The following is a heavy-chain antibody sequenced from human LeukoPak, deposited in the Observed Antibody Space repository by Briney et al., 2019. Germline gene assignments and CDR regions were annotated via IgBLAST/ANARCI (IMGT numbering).Heavy chain of an antibody. D-gene: IGHD3-10*01. CDR2: ISYDGSNK. J-gene: IGHJ4*02. V-gene: IGHV3-30*12. CDR1: GFTFSSYG. CDR3: ARESGRSADC. Sequence: PGGSLRLSCAASGFTFSSYGMHWVRQAPGKGLEWVAVISYDGSNKYYADSVKGRFTISRDNAKKSLYLQMNSLRVEDTAVYYCARESGRSADCWGQGTLVTVSS.